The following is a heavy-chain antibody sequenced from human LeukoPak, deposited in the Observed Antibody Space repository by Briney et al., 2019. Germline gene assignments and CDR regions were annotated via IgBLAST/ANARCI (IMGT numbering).Heavy chain of an antibody. D-gene: IGHD2-2*02. J-gene: IGHJ4*02. Sequence: PSETLSLTCTVSGGSISSYYLNWIRQPPGKGLEWIGYIYYSGSTNYSPSLKSRVTMSVDTSKNQFSLKLSSVTAADTAVYYCARRHCSSTSCYSGGFDYWGQGTLVTVSS. CDR2: IYYSGST. CDR3: ARRHCSSTSCYSGGFDY. CDR1: GGSISSYY. V-gene: IGHV4-59*12.